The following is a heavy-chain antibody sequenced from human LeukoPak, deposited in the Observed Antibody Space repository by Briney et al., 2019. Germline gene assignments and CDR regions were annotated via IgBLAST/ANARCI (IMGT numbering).Heavy chain of an antibody. CDR3: ARDLTKPYTFKFDP. CDR1: GYTFTSYA. Sequence: ASVKVSCKASGYTFTSYAMNWVRQAPGQGLEWMGWINTNTGNPTYAQGFTGRFVFSLDTSVSTAYLQMSSLKAEDTAVYYCARDLTKPYTFKFDPWGQGTLVTVSS. V-gene: IGHV7-4-1*02. CDR2: INTNTGNP. J-gene: IGHJ5*02.